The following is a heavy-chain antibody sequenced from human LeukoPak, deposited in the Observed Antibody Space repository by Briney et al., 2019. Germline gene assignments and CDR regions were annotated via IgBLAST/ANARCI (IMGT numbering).Heavy chain of an antibody. CDR3: ARGGGIYYDSSGYPSWDY. J-gene: IGHJ4*02. CDR2: IYYSGST. D-gene: IGHD3-22*01. CDR1: GGSISSGDYY. Sequence: SETLSLTCTVSGGSISSGDYYWSWIRQPPGKGLEWIGYIYYSGSTYYNPSLKSRVTISVDTSENQFSLKLSSVTAADTAVYYCARGGGIYYDSSGYPSWDYWGQGTLVTVSS. V-gene: IGHV4-30-4*01.